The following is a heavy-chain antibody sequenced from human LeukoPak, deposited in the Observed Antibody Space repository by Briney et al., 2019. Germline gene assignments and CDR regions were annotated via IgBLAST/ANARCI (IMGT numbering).Heavy chain of an antibody. J-gene: IGHJ3*02. CDR1: GFTFNSYW. CDR2: INSDGSGT. Sequence: PGGSLRRSCAASGFTFNSYWMHWVRQAPGKGLVWVSRINSDGSGTSDADFVKGRFTISRDNSKNTLYLQMNSLRAEDTAMYYCARDRLTNDAFDIWGQGTMVTVSS. V-gene: IGHV3-74*01. D-gene: IGHD2-8*01. CDR3: ARDRLTNDAFDI.